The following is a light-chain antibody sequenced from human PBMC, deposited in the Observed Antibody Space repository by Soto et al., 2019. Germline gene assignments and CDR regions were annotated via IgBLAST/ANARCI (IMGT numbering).Light chain of an antibody. J-gene: IGKJ4*01. V-gene: IGKV4-1*01. Sequence: DIVMTQSPDSLAVSLGERATINCKSSQGVLYSSNNKNSLVWYQQKPGQPTKLLIYWASTRESGVPDRFNGSGSRTDLTLTISSLQAEDVAVYYCQQYYSTPLTFGGGTKVEIK. CDR2: WAS. CDR3: QQYYSTPLT. CDR1: QGVLYSSNNKNS.